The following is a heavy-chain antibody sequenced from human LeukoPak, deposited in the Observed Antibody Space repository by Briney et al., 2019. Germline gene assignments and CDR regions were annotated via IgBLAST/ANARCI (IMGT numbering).Heavy chain of an antibody. D-gene: IGHD1-26*01. CDR3: ARSKREAFDI. J-gene: IGHJ3*02. V-gene: IGHV3-66*01. CDR1: GFTVSSNY. Sequence: GGSLRLSCAASGFTVSSNYMSWVRHAPGKGLEWVSVISSGGSTYYADSVKGRFTISRDNSKNTLYLQMNSLGAGDTAVYYCARSKREAFDIWGQGTMVTVSS. CDR2: ISSGGST.